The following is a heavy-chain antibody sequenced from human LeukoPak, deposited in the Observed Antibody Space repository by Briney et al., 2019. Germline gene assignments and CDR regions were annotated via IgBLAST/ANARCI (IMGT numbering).Heavy chain of an antibody. J-gene: IGHJ6*02. V-gene: IGHV3-33*08. D-gene: IGHD2-21*01. CDR3: ARSKGIPGYYYGMDV. CDR2: IWYNGSNE. Sequence: GGSLRLSCAASGFTFSSYSMHWVRQAPGKGLEWVAVIWYNGSNEYYTDSVKGRFTISRDNSKNTLSLQMNSLRAEDTAFYYCARSKGIPGYYYGMDVWGQGTTVTVSS. CDR1: GFTFSSYS.